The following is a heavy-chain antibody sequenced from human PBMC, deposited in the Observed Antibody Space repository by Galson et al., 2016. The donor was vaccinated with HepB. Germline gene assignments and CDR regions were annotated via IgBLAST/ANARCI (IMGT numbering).Heavy chain of an antibody. Sequence: SVKVSCKASGGAFSSYALSWVRQAPGQGLEWVGGIIPSFGTARYAQKFQGRVTIRADESTSTVYMELSSLRPEDTAVYYCARNLGEAGSDHWGRGTLVIVSS. D-gene: IGHD3-16*01. CDR1: GGAFSSYA. V-gene: IGHV1-69*13. CDR3: ARNLGEAGSDH. CDR2: IIPSFGTA. J-gene: IGHJ4*02.